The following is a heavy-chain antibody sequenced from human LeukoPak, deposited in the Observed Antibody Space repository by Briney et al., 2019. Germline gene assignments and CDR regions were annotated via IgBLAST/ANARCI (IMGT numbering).Heavy chain of an antibody. V-gene: IGHV4-39*01. CDR1: GGSISTSSYY. J-gene: IGHJ4*02. D-gene: IGHD5-24*01. CDR3: ARQADFALVEMATIMFDY. Sequence: SETLSLTCTVSGGSISTSSYYWGWIRQPPGKGLEWIGSLYHTGSTYYNPSLKSRANISVDTSKNQFSLKLNSVTAADTAVYYCARQADFALVEMATIMFDYWGQGTLVTVSS. CDR2: LYHTGST.